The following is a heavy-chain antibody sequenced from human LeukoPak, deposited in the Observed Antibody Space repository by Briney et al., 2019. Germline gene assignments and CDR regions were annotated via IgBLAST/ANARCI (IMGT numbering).Heavy chain of an antibody. V-gene: IGHV3-23*01. CDR2: ISGSGGST. CDR3: ARDKVEGSENFDY. D-gene: IGHD3-10*01. CDR1: GFTFSSYA. J-gene: IGHJ4*02. Sequence: GGSLRLSCAASGFTFSSYAMSWVRQAPGKGLEWVSAISGSGGSTYYADSVKGRFTISRDNSKNTLYLQMNSLRAEDTAVYYCARDKVEGSENFDYWGQGTLVTVSS.